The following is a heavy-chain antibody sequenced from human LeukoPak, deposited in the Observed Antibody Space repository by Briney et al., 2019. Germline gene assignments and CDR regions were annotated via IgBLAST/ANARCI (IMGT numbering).Heavy chain of an antibody. Sequence: QPGGSLRLSCAASGFTFSSYGMHWVRQAPGKGLEGVAFIRYDGSNKYYADSVKGRFTISRDNSKNTLYLQMNSLRAEDTAVYYRAKEVRVEYQLLFVYYYYYMDVWGKGTTVTISS. CDR3: AKEVRVEYQLLFVYYYYYMDV. CDR2: IRYDGSNK. CDR1: GFTFSSYG. J-gene: IGHJ6*03. D-gene: IGHD2-2*01. V-gene: IGHV3-30*02.